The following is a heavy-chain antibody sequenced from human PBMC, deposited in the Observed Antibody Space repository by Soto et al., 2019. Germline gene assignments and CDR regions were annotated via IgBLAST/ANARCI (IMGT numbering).Heavy chain of an antibody. J-gene: IGHJ2*01. CDR2: IHHSGGT. CDR1: GDSINAENW. Sequence: QVQLQESGPGVVKPSETLSLTCAVSGDSINAENWWTWLRQTPGKGLEWLAEIHHSGGTKYNPSLSGRVSISLDRPRNQFSLRLRSVTAADTAQYYCARDHCTGGNCYSNMGDWYFDLWGRGALVTVSS. CDR3: ARDHCTGGNCYSNMGDWYFDL. D-gene: IGHD2-15*01. V-gene: IGHV4-4*02.